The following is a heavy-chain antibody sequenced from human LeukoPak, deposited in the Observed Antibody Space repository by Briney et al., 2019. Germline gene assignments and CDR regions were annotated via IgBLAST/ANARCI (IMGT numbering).Heavy chain of an antibody. Sequence: ASVKVSCEASGYTFTSYAMHWVRQAPGQRLEWMGWINAGNGNTKYSQKFQGRVTITRDTSASTAYMELSSLRSEDTAVYYCARGERYCSSTSCYLVAYNWFDPWGQGTLVTVSS. CDR3: ARGERYCSSTSCYLVAYNWFDP. V-gene: IGHV1-3*01. D-gene: IGHD2-2*01. CDR1: GYTFTSYA. CDR2: INAGNGNT. J-gene: IGHJ5*02.